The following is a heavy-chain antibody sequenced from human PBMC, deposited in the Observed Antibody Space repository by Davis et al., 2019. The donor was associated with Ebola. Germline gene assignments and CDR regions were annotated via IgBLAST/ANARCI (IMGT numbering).Heavy chain of an antibody. CDR2: IWYDGSNE. CDR1: GFTFSSYG. J-gene: IGHJ6*02. Sequence: GGSLRLSCAASGFTFSSYGMHWVRQAPGKGLEWVAVIWYDGSNEFYADSVKGRFTISRDNSKNTLYLQMDSLRAEDTAVYYCAKAPYYYDSSGYDSVDYYYYAMDVWGQGTTVIVSS. V-gene: IGHV3-33*06. CDR3: AKAPYYYDSSGYDSVDYYYYAMDV. D-gene: IGHD3-22*01.